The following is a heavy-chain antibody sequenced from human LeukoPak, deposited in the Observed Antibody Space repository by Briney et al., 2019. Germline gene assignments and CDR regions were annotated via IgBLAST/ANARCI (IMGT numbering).Heavy chain of an antibody. CDR1: GFTFSSYW. J-gene: IGHJ2*01. Sequence: PGGSLRLSCAASGFTFSSYWMHWVRQAPGKGLEWVSAISRSGDGTTYADSVKGRFTISRDNSKNTLYLQMNSLRGEDTAVYYCAKVVGQWYFDLWGRGTLVTVSS. D-gene: IGHD3-10*01. CDR3: AKVVGQWYFDL. V-gene: IGHV3-23*01. CDR2: ISRSGDGT.